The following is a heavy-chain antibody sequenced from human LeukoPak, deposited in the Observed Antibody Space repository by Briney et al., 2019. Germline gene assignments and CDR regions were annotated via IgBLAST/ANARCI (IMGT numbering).Heavy chain of an antibody. J-gene: IGHJ4*02. D-gene: IGHD1-14*01. CDR3: ARRRNRFDY. V-gene: IGHV4-39*01. CDR1: GGSISSSSYY. Sequence: SETLSLTCTVSGGSISSSSYYWGWIRQPPGKGLEWIGSIYYSGSTYYNPSLKSRVTISVDTSKNQFSLKLSSVTAADTAVYYCARRRNRFDYWGQGTLVTVSS. CDR2: IYYSGST.